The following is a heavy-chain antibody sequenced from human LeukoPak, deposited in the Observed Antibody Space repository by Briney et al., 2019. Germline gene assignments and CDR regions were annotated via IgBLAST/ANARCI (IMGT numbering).Heavy chain of an antibody. Sequence: PSETLSLTCTLSGDSVTSDTYSWSWIRQPPGKGLEWIGYIYYSGSTNYNPSLKSRVTISVDTSKSQFSLKLSSVTAADTAVYYCARLRFLRMYYFDYWGQGTLVTVSS. J-gene: IGHJ4*02. D-gene: IGHD3-3*01. V-gene: IGHV4-61*01. CDR3: ARLRFLRMYYFDY. CDR1: GDSVTSDTYS. CDR2: IYYSGST.